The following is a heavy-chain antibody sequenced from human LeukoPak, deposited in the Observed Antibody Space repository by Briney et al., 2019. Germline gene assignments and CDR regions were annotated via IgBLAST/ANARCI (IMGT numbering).Heavy chain of an antibody. D-gene: IGHD4-17*01. CDR1: GFTFSSYN. J-gene: IGHJ4*02. CDR2: ISRSGSNI. V-gene: IGHV3-48*02. Sequence: GGSLRLSCAASGFTFSSYNMNWVRQAPGKGLEWVPYISRSGSNIYYADSVKGRFTISRDNSKNSVYLRMNSLRDEDTAVYHCERDYGDDGEYFDFWGQGELAPVSA. CDR3: ERDYGDDGEYFDF.